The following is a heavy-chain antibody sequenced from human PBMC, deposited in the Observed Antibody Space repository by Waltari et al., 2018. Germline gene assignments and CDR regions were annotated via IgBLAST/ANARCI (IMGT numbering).Heavy chain of an antibody. J-gene: IGHJ5*02. CDR1: GFTFRGYW. D-gene: IGHD2-21*02. V-gene: IGHV3-7*01. CDR2: IKGDGSDK. CDR3: PTILSGDTPWFDH. Sequence: EVRVVESGGGLVQPGGSLRLSCASSGFTFRGYWMSWVRQAPGKGLEWVANIKGDGSDKFYADSVNGRFTISRDNAKNSLYLQMDSLRSEDTAVYYCPTILSGDTPWFDHWGQGIMVTVSS.